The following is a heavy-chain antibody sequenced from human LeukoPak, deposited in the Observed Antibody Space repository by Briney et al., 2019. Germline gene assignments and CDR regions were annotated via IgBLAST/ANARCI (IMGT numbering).Heavy chain of an antibody. CDR1: GYTFTGYY. CDR3: VREGEGPLSKDFDY. D-gene: IGHD2/OR15-2a*01. V-gene: IGHV1-2*02. Sequence: ASVMVSCKASGYTFTGYYMHWVRQAPGQGREWMGYIGPHSTFTSSPQEFQGRVTMTRDASMSTAYMELTRLTSDDTAVYYCVREGEGPLSKDFDYWGQGTLVTVSS. CDR2: IGPHSTFT. J-gene: IGHJ4*02.